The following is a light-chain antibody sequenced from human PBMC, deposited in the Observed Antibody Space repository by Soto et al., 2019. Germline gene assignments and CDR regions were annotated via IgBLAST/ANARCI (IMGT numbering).Light chain of an antibody. Sequence: EIVLTQSPDTLSLSPGERATLSCRASQSVSSSYLARYQQTPGQAPRLLIYGTSNRPTGIPDRFSGSASGTQFTRSISSLEPEDFAVYYCQKDGNSRWTVRQGTKEEIK. CDR2: GTS. CDR1: QSVSSSY. CDR3: QKDGNSRWT. V-gene: IGKV3-20*01. J-gene: IGKJ1*01.